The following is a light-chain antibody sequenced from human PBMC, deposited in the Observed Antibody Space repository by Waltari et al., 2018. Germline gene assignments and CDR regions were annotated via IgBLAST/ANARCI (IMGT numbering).Light chain of an antibody. Sequence: QSALTQPASVSGSPGQSITISCTGTSSDVGGYNFVSWYQQEPGKAPKVMIFDVSKRPSRVSDRFSGAKSGNTASLTISGLQAEDEADYYCSSYTGGSTFVLFGGGTKLTVL. CDR3: SSYTGGSTFVL. V-gene: IGLV2-14*01. J-gene: IGLJ2*01. CDR2: DVS. CDR1: SSDVGGYNF.